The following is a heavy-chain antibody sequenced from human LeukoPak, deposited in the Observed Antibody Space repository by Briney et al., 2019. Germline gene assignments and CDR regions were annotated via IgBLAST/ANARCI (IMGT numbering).Heavy chain of an antibody. CDR2: MNPNSGGT. CDR1: GYTLTGHS. J-gene: IGHJ4*02. Sequence: ASVKVSCKASGYTLTGHSMHWVRQAPGQGLEWMGWMNPNSGGTRYTRKFQGRVTITRDTSISTAYMELSRLTSDDTAMYYCARDKLGLGELSLYDEWGQGTQVTVSS. V-gene: IGHV1-2*02. CDR3: ARDKLGLGELSLYDE. D-gene: IGHD3-16*02.